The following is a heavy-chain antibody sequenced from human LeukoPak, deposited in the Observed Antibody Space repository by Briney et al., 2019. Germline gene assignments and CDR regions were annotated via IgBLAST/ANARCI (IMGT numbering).Heavy chain of an antibody. V-gene: IGHV3-7*01. J-gene: IGHJ4*02. CDR1: GFIFSHYW. D-gene: IGHD6-6*01. CDR2: IKHDGSEE. CDR3: TTDGREYSSSEPFDY. Sequence: GGSLRLSCATSGFIFSHYWMSWVRQAPGKGLEWVANIKHDGSEEYYVDSVKGRFTVSRDNAKNSSYLQMNSLRAEDTAVYYCTTDGREYSSSEPFDYWGQGTLVTVSS.